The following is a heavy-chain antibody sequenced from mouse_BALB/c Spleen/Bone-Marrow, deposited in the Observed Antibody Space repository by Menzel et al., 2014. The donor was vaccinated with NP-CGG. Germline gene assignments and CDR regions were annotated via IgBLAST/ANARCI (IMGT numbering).Heavy chain of an antibody. J-gene: IGHJ3*01. D-gene: IGHD3-3*01. CDR2: INPSNGRT. CDR3: ARGDGFAWFAY. Sequence: VQLVESGAELVKPGASVKLSCKASGYTFTSYWMHWVKQRPGQGLEWIGEINPSNGRTNYNEKFKSKATLTVDKSPSTAYMQLSSLTSEDAAVYYCARGDGFAWFAYWGQGTLVTVSA. CDR1: GYTFTSYW. V-gene: IGHV1S81*02.